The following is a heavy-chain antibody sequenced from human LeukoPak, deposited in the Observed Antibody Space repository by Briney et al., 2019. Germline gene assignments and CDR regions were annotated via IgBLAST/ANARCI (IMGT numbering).Heavy chain of an antibody. CDR3: AREKGYYYDSSGDYAMDY. J-gene: IGHJ4*02. CDR1: GYTFTGYY. D-gene: IGHD3-22*01. V-gene: IGHV1-2*02. Sequence: ASVKVSCKASGYTFTGYYMHWVRQAPGQGLEWMGWINPNSGGTNYAQKFQGRVTMTRDTSISTAYMELSRLRSDDKAVYYCAREKGYYYDSSGDYAMDYWGQGTLVTVSS. CDR2: INPNSGGT.